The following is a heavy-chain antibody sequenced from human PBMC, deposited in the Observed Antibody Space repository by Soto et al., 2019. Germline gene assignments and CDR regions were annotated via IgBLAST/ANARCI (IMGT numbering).Heavy chain of an antibody. J-gene: IGHJ6*04. D-gene: IGHD2-15*01. V-gene: IGHV3-66*01. CDR2: IQSGGTT. CDR3: ARDDILCSGGSCYGVRVDV. Sequence: EVQLVESGGGLVQPGGSLRLSCAASGFTVSSKYMSWVRQAPGKGLEWVSLIQSGGTTYYADSVKGRFTISRDSSKNMLHLQMDSLRAEDTAVDYCARDDILCSGGSCYGVRVDVWAKGTAVTVSS. CDR1: GFTVSSKY.